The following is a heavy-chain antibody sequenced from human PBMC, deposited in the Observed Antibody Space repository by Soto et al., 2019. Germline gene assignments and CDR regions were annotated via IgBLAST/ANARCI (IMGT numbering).Heavy chain of an antibody. J-gene: IGHJ1*01. CDR3: ALTYHDGSESYYFQY. CDR2: TYYRSQWYY. V-gene: IGHV6-1*01. Sequence: PSQTLSLTCAISGDSVSSNSVVWNWIRRSPSRGLEWLGRTYYRSQWYYDYAVSVKSRISINPDTSKNQFSLQLNSLKIEDTAVYYCALTYHDGSESYYFQYWGQGTLVTVSS. CDR1: GDSVSSNSVV. D-gene: IGHD3-10*01.